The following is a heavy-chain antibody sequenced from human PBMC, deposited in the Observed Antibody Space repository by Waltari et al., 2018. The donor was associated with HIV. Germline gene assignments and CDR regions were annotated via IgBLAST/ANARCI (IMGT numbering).Heavy chain of an antibody. D-gene: IGHD3-22*01. CDR3: ARGGVISPHWFDP. V-gene: IGHV1-69*01. CDR2: IIPIFGAA. J-gene: IGHJ5*02. CDR1: GGTFSSYA. Sequence: QVQLVQSGAEVKKPGSSVKVSCKDSGGTFSSYAITWVRQAPGQGLEWMGGIIPIFGAAHSAQTFQGRVTITADESTRTAYMELRSLRSEDTAVYYCARGGVISPHWFDPWGQGTLVSVSS.